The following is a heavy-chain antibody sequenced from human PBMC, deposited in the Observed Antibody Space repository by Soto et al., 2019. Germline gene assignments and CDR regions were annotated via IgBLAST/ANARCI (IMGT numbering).Heavy chain of an antibody. J-gene: IGHJ5*01. V-gene: IGHV4-59*01. CDR2: IYYSGST. Sequence: PSEPLSLTFTVSGGSISSYYWSWIRQPPGKGLEWIGYIYYSGSTNYNPSLKSRVTISVDTSKNQFSLKLSSVTAADTAVYYCASGLGDDYDSSRPRFDPWGKGNLVTV. CDR3: ASGLGDDYDSSRPRFDP. D-gene: IGHD3-22*01. CDR1: GGSISSYY.